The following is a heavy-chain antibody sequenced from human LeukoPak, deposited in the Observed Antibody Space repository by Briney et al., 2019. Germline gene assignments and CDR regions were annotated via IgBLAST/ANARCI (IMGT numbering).Heavy chain of an antibody. Sequence: PSETLSLTCTVSGGSISSSSYYWGWIRQPPGKGLGWIGSIYYSGSTYYNPSLKSRVTISVDTSKNQFSLKLSSVTAADTAVYYCARGNWFGETDYFDYWGQGTLVTVSS. CDR2: IYYSGST. CDR1: GGSISSSSYY. D-gene: IGHD3-10*01. J-gene: IGHJ4*02. V-gene: IGHV4-39*07. CDR3: ARGNWFGETDYFDY.